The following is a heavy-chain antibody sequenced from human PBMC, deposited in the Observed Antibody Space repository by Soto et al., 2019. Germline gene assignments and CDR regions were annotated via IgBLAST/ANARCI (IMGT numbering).Heavy chain of an antibody. CDR3: ARETTGYSSSWYWFDP. CDR1: GYTFTSYG. Sequence: VKVSCKASGYTFTSYGISWVRQAPGQGLEWMGRIIPILGIANYAQKFQGRVTITADKSTSTAYMELSSLRSEDTAVYYCARETTGYSSSWYWFDPWGQGTLVTVSS. V-gene: IGHV1-69*04. J-gene: IGHJ5*02. D-gene: IGHD6-13*01. CDR2: IIPILGIA.